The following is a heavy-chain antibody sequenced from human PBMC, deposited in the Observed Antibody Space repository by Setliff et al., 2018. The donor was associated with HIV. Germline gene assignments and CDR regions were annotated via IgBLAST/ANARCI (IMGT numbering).Heavy chain of an antibody. CDR3: ATPGVGAGAFDI. CDR1: GYSFTFYG. Sequence: GASVKVSCKASGYSFTFYGLHWVRQAPGQGLEWMGWVSVYHGNTKYAENFQDRLTLTTDASTGTGFMELRGLRSDDTAVYYCATPGVGAGAFDIWGQGAMVTVSS. CDR2: VSVYHGNT. J-gene: IGHJ3*02. D-gene: IGHD3-10*01. V-gene: IGHV1-18*04.